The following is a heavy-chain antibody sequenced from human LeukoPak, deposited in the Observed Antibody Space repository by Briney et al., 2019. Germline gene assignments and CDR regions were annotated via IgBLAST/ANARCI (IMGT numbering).Heavy chain of an antibody. CDR3: ARGVVPAAPGDYYMDV. Sequence: SETLSLTCAVYGGSFIGYYWSWIRQPPGKGLEWIGEINHSGSTNYNPSLKSRVTISVDTSKNQFSLKLSSVTAADTAVYYCARGVVPAAPGDYYMDVWGKGTTVTVSS. CDR2: INHSGST. V-gene: IGHV4-34*01. CDR1: GGSFIGYY. J-gene: IGHJ6*03. D-gene: IGHD2-2*01.